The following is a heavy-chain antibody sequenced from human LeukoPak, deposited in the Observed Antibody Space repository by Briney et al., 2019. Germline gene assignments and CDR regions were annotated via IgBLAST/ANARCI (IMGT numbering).Heavy chain of an antibody. J-gene: IGHJ4*02. CDR2: IYYSGST. D-gene: IGHD3-10*01. CDR3: ARGRPTGPDY. V-gene: IGHV4-31*03. CDR1: GGSINNGDYY. Sequence: PSETLSLTCTVSGGSINNGDYYWSWIRQHPGKGLEWIGYIYYSGSTYYNPSLKSRVTISVDTSKNQFSLKLSSVTAADTAVYYCARGRPTGPDYWGQGTLVTVSS.